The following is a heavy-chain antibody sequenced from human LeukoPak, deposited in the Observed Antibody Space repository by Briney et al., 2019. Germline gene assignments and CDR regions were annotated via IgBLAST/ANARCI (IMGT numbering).Heavy chain of an antibody. D-gene: IGHD3-22*01. CDR1: GYTFTGYY. CDR2: INPNSGGT. CDR3: ASYDSSGHHFDY. J-gene: IGHJ4*02. V-gene: IGHV1-2*02. Sequence: ASVKVSCKASGYTFTGYYMHWVRQAPGQGLGWMGWINPNSGGTNYAQKFQGRVTMTRDTSISTPYMELSRLRSDDTAVYYCASYDSSGHHFDYWGQGPLVTVSS.